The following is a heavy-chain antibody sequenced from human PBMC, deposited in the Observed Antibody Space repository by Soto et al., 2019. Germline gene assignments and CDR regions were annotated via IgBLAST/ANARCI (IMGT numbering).Heavy chain of an antibody. J-gene: IGHJ3*02. CDR1: GGSISSGGYY. CDR2: IYYSGST. Sequence: TLSLTCTVSGGSISSGGYYWSWIRQHPGKGLEWIGYIYYSGSTYYNPSLKSRVTISVDTSKNQFSLKLSSVTAADTAVYYCARDPGDYVAFDIWGQGTMVTVSS. D-gene: IGHD4-17*01. CDR3: ARDPGDYVAFDI. V-gene: IGHV4-31*03.